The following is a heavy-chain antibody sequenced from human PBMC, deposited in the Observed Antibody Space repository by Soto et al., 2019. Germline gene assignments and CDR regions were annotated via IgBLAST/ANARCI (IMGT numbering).Heavy chain of an antibody. J-gene: IGHJ5*02. D-gene: IGHD3-9*01. CDR1: GGSFSGYY. Sequence: QVQLQQWGAGLLKPSETLSLTCAVYGGSFSGYYWSWIRQPPGKGLEWIGEINHSGSTNYNPSRKSRVTISVDRSKNQFSLKLSSVSAADAAVYYCARVGGPWVLRYFDSFVWFDPWGQGTLVTVSS. CDR2: INHSGST. V-gene: IGHV4-34*01. CDR3: ARVGGPWVLRYFDSFVWFDP.